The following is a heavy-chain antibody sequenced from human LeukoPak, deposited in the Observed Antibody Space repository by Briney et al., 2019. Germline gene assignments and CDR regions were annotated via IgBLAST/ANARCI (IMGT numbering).Heavy chain of an antibody. J-gene: IGHJ6*02. CDR2: VGTLADT. CDR1: GFSSSNYD. V-gene: IGHV3-13*01. Sequence: GGSLRLSCAASGFSSSNYDLHWVRQVIGGGLEWVSAVGTLADTFYSDSVKGRFSVSRENAKNSFHLQMNSLSAGDTAVYFCARGPIGGWLRNGMDVWGQGTTVTVSS. CDR3: ARGPIGGWLRNGMDV. D-gene: IGHD6-19*01.